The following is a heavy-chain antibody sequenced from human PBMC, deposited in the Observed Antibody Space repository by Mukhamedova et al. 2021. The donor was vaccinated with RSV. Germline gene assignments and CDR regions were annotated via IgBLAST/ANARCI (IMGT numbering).Heavy chain of an antibody. CDR3: ARGYCSSTSCYGLDY. CDR2: IYHNGST. D-gene: IGHD2-2*01. J-gene: IGHJ4*02. V-gene: IGHV4-4*02. Sequence: GKGLEWIGEIYHNGSTNYNPSLKSRVTISVDKSKNQFSLKLSSVTAADTAVYYCARGYCSSTSCYGLDYWGQGTLVTVSS.